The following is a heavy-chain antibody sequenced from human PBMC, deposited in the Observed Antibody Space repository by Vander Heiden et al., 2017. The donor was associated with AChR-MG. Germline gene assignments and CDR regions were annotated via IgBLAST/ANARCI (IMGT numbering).Heavy chain of an antibody. CDR3: AKDSRRRIAVAGKGFDY. J-gene: IGHJ4*02. V-gene: IGHV3-30*18. Sequence: QVQLVESGGGVVQPGRSLRLSCAAPGFTFSSYGMHWVRHAPGKGLEWVAVISYDGSNEYYADSVKGRFTNSRDNSKNTLYLQMNSLRAEDTAVYYCAKDSRRRIAVAGKGFDYWGQGTLVTVSS. D-gene: IGHD6-19*01. CDR2: ISYDGSNE. CDR1: GFTFSSYG.